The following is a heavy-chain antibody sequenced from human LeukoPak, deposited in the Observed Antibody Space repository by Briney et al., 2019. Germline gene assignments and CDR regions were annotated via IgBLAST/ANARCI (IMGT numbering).Heavy chain of an antibody. V-gene: IGHV3-9*01. J-gene: IGHJ4*02. CDR1: GFTFDDYA. CDR2: ISWNSGRI. Sequence: PGRSLRLSCAASGFTFDDYAMHWVRQAPGKGLGWVSGISWNSGRIGYEDSVKGRFTISRDNAKNSLYLQMNSLRAEDTALYYCAKDASSGSSWYYFDYWGQGTLVTVSS. CDR3: AKDASSGSSWYYFDY. D-gene: IGHD6-13*01.